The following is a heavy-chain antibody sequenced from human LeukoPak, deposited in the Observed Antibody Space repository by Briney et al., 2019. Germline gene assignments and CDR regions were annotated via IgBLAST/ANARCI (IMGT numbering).Heavy chain of an antibody. CDR3: ARAERIAAMSNYGMDV. V-gene: IGHV4-31*03. CDR2: IYYSGST. J-gene: IGHJ6*02. CDR1: GGSISSGGYY. D-gene: IGHD6-6*01. Sequence: PSETLSLTCTVSGGSISSGGYYWSWIRQHPVKGLEWIGYIYYSGSTYYNPSLKSRVTISVDTSKNQFSLKLSSVTAADTAVYYCARAERIAAMSNYGMDVWGQGTTVTVSS.